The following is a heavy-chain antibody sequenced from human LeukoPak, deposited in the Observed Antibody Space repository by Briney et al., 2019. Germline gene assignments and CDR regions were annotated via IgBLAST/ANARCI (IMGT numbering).Heavy chain of an antibody. V-gene: IGHV4-59*01. J-gene: IGHJ4*02. CDR1: GGSISSYY. Sequence: SETLSLTCTVSGGSISSYYWSWIRQPPGKGLEWIGYIYYSGSTNYNPSLKSRVTISVDTSKNQFSLKLSSVTAADTAVYYCARAGNPLWSSGDSYYFDYWGQGTLVTVSS. CDR2: IYYSGST. CDR3: ARAGNPLWSSGDSYYFDY. D-gene: IGHD3-22*01.